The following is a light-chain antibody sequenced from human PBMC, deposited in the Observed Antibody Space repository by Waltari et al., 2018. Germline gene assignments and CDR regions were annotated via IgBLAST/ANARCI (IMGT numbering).Light chain of an antibody. J-gene: IGLJ3*02. CDR3: CSYAGSYTWV. CDR2: DVI. CDR1: SRAVGGYNY. Sequence: QSALTQPRSVSGSPGQSVTISCTGTSRAVGGYNYVSWYQQYPGKAPKLMIYDVIKRPSGVPDRFSGSKSGNTASLTISGLQAEDEADYYCCSYAGSYTWVFGGGTKLTVL. V-gene: IGLV2-11*01.